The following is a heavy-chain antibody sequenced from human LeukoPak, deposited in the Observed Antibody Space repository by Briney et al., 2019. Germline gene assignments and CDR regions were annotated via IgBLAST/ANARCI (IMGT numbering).Heavy chain of an antibody. CDR3: ARYGSGSARGYFDY. CDR1: GGSISSGGYY. V-gene: IGHV4-61*08. J-gene: IGHJ4*02. D-gene: IGHD3-10*01. CDR2: IYYSGST. Sequence: PSQTLSLTCTVSGGSISSGGYYWSWIRQHPGKGLEWIGYIYYSGSTNYNPSLKSRVTISVDTSKNQFSLKLSSVTAADTAVYYCARYGSGSARGYFDYWGQGTLVTVSS.